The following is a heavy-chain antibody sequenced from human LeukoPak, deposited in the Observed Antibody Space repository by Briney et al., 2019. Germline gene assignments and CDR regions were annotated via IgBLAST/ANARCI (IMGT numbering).Heavy chain of an antibody. V-gene: IGHV4-4*07. J-gene: IGHJ4*02. CDR2: IYSSGST. CDR3: ARGPYYSGSHSFDY. Sequence: SETLSLTCTVSSGPISTYYWSWIRQPAGKGLEWIGRIYSSGSTNYNPSLKNRVTMSVDTSKNQFSLKLSSVTAADTAVYYCARGPYYSGSHSFDYGGQGTLVTVSS. CDR1: SGPISTYY. D-gene: IGHD1-26*01.